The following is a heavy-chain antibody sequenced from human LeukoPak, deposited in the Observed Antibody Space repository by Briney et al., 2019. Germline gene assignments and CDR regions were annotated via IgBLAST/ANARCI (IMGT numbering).Heavy chain of an antibody. Sequence: GGSLRLSCTASGFTFGDYAMSWVRQAPGKGLEWVGFIRTKGYGETTDYAACVKCRLTISRDDSKSMVYLKMNSEKTEDTAVYYCTRNGKFGELLAFDYWGQGTLVTVSS. CDR1: GFTFGDYA. CDR3: TRNGKFGELLAFDY. CDR2: IRTKGYGETT. D-gene: IGHD3-10*01. J-gene: IGHJ4*02. V-gene: IGHV3-49*04.